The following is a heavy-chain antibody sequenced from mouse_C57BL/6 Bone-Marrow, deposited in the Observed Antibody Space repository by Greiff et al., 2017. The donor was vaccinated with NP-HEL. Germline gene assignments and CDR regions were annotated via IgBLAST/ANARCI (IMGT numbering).Heavy chain of an antibody. V-gene: IGHV1-55*01. CDR2: IYPGSGST. Sequence: QVQLQQPGAELVKPGASVKMSCKASGYTFTSYWITWVKQRPGQGLEWIGDIYPGSGSTNYNEKFKSKATLTVDTSSSTAYMQLSSLTSEDSAVYYGARRLEYYGSNYAMDYWGQGTSVTVSS. CDR1: GYTFTSYW. J-gene: IGHJ4*01. CDR3: ARRLEYYGSNYAMDY. D-gene: IGHD1-1*01.